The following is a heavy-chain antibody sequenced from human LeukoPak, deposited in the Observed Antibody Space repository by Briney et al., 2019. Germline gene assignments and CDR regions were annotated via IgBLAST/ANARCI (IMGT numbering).Heavy chain of an antibody. CDR3: ARSAMATTDTANFDY. D-gene: IGHD5-18*01. CDR2: ISAYNGNT. J-gene: IGHJ4*02. V-gene: IGHV1-18*01. Sequence: ASVKVSCKASGYTFTSYGISWVRQAPGQGLEWMGWISAYNGNTNYAQKLQGRVTMTTDTSTSTAYMELSSLRSEDTAVYYCARSAMATTDTANFDYWGQGTLVTVSS. CDR1: GYTFTSYG.